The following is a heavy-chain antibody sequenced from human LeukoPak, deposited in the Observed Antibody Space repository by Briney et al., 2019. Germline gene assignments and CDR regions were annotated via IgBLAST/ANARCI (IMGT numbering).Heavy chain of an antibody. CDR1: GYTFTGYY. Sequence: GASVKVSCKASGYTFTGYYTHWVRQAPGQGLEWMGRINPNSGGTNYAQKFQGRVTMTRDTSISTAYMELSRLRSDDTAVYYCARGAIAAAGYIGYWGQGTLVTVSS. J-gene: IGHJ4*02. D-gene: IGHD6-13*01. CDR3: ARGAIAAAGYIGY. CDR2: INPNSGGT. V-gene: IGHV1-2*06.